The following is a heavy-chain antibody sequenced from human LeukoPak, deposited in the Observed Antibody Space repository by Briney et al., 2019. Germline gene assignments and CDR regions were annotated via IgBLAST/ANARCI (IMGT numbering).Heavy chain of an antibody. J-gene: IGHJ4*02. V-gene: IGHV1-2*02. Sequence: ASVKVSCKASGYTFTGYYMHWVRQAPGQGLEWMGWINPNSGGTNYAQKFQGRVTMTRDTSISTAYMELSRLRSDDTAEYYGARDKSGYDLFDYWGQGTLVTVSS. CDR1: GYTFTGYY. CDR2: INPNSGGT. CDR3: ARDKSGYDLFDY. D-gene: IGHD5-12*01.